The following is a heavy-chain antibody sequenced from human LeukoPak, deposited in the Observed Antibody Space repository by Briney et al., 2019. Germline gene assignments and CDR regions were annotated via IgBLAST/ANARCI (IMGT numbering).Heavy chain of an antibody. V-gene: IGHV4-4*02. CDR2: IYHSGST. J-gene: IGHJ5*02. Sequence: PSGTLSLTCTVSGGSMSSSNWWSWVRQPPGKGLEWIGEIYHSGSTNYNPSLKSRVTISVDKSRNQFSLKLNSVTAADTAVYYRARSEDYASNWYVNWGQGTLVTVSS. CDR3: ARSEDYASNWYVN. D-gene: IGHD2-2*01. CDR1: GGSMSSSNW.